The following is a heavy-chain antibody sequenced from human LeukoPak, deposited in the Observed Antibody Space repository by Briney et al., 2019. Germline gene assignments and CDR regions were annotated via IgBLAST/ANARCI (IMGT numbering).Heavy chain of an antibody. Sequence: GGSLRLSCAASGFTFSSSAMSWVRQAPGKGLEWVAVISYDGSNKYYADSVKGRFTISRDNSKNTLYLQMNSLRAEDTAVYYCAKVLYGSGSYSYWGQGTLVTVSS. CDR1: GFTFSSSA. D-gene: IGHD3-10*01. CDR3: AKVLYGSGSYSY. CDR2: ISYDGSNK. V-gene: IGHV3-30*18. J-gene: IGHJ4*02.